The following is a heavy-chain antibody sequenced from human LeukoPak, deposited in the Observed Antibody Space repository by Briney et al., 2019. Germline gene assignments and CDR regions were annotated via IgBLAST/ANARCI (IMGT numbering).Heavy chain of an antibody. D-gene: IGHD6-19*01. CDR3: ARQGSVAGTGGSDY. J-gene: IGHJ4*02. CDR1: GYSISSGYY. V-gene: IGHV4-38-2*01. CDR2: IYHSGST. Sequence: SETLSLTCAVSGYSISSGYYWGWIRQPPGKGLEWIGSIYHSGSTYYNPSLKSRVTISVDTSKNQFSLKLSSVTAADTAVYYCARQGSVAGTGGSDYWGQGTPVTVSS.